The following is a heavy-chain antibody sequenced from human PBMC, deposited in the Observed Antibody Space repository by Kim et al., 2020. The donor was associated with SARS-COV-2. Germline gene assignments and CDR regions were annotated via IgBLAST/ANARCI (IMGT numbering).Heavy chain of an antibody. CDR1: GYTFTSYA. Sequence: ASVKVSCKASGYTFTSYAMNWVRQAPGQGLEWMGWINTNTGNPTYAQGFTGRFVFSLDTSVSTAYLQISSLKAEDTAVYYCARGSITMVRGVTNSPYFDYWGQGTLVTVSS. D-gene: IGHD3-10*01. V-gene: IGHV7-4-1*02. CDR2: INTNTGNP. J-gene: IGHJ4*02. CDR3: ARGSITMVRGVTNSPYFDY.